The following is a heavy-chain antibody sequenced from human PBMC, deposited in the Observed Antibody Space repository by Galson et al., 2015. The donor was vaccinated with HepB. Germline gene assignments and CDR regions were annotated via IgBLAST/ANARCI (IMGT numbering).Heavy chain of an antibody. J-gene: IGHJ5*02. CDR2: IVPIFGTP. D-gene: IGHD6-19*01. CDR1: GATFDSSS. V-gene: IGHV1-69*13. CDR3: ATGAGRQVNWFDP. Sequence: SVKVSCKGSGATFDSSSINWLRQAPGQGLQWMGRIVPIFGTPTYAQNFQDRVTITADDSTKTVYMELTSLRSDDTAVYYCATGAGRQVNWFDPWGQGTPVIVSS.